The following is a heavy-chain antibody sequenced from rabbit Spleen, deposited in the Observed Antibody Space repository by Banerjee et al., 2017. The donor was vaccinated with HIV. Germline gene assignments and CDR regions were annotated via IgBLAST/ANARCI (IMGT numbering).Heavy chain of an antibody. J-gene: IGHJ4*01. CDR1: GVSFSDKDV. Sequence: LEESGGGLVKPEGSLTLTCKASGVSFSDKDVMCWVRQAPGKGLKWIACINTYTGKSVNASWATGRITISKTSSTTMTLQMTSLTAADTAAYFCVREVAAKFSLWGQGTLVTVS. CDR2: INTYTGKS. V-gene: IGHV1S45*01. D-gene: IGHD4-1*01. CDR3: VREVAAKFSL.